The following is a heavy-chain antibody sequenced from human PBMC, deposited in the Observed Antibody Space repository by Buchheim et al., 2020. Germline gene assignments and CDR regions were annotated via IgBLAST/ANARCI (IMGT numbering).Heavy chain of an antibody. D-gene: IGHD5-24*01. V-gene: IGHV4-34*01. CDR3: ARGLRDGYNPGFDY. CDR2: INHSGST. CDR1: GGSFSGYY. Sequence: QVQLQQWGAGLLKPSETLSLTCAVYGGSFSGYYCSWIRQSPGKGLEWIGEINHSGSTNYNPSLKSRVTISQDTSKNQFSLKLSSVTAADTAVYSCARGLRDGYNPGFDYWGQGTL. J-gene: IGHJ4*02.